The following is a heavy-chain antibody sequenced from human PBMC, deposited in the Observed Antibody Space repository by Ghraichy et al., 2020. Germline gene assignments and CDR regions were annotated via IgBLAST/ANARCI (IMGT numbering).Heavy chain of an antibody. V-gene: IGHV6-1*01. CDR2: TYYRSKWYT. J-gene: IGHJ3*01. CDR3: ARVGFEAFDF. Sequence: SQTLSLTCAISGDYVSSNSVAWHWIRQSPSRGLEWLGKTYYRSKWYTEYAVSVRSRITFKPDTSKNQFSLQLNSVTPEDTAVYYCARVGFEAFDFWGQGTMVTVSP. D-gene: IGHD3-10*01. CDR1: GDYVSSNSVA.